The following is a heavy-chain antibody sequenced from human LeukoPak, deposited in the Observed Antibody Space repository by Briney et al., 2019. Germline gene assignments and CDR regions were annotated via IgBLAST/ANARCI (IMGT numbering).Heavy chain of an antibody. CDR1: GFTFSSYA. CDR3: AKDPDFAALTGCHYYFDS. Sequence: GGSLRLSCAASGFTFSSYAMSWVRQAPGKGLEWVSAISGSGGSTYYADSVKGRFTISRDNSKNKLYLQMNSLTAEDTAVYYCAKDPDFAALTGCHYYFDSWGQGTLVTVSS. D-gene: IGHD3-9*01. J-gene: IGHJ4*02. CDR2: ISGSGGST. V-gene: IGHV3-23*01.